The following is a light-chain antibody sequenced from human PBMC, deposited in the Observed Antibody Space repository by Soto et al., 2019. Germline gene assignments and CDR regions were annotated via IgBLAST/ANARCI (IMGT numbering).Light chain of an antibody. CDR2: AAS. Sequence: DIQMTQSPSSLSASVGDRVTLTCRATQGISSWLAWYQQKPEKAPKCLIYAASNLQSGVPSRFSGSGSGTDFTLTISSPQPEDFATYYCQQYSRYPYTFGQGTKLEIK. CDR3: QQYSRYPYT. J-gene: IGKJ2*01. CDR1: QGISSW. V-gene: IGKV1D-16*01.